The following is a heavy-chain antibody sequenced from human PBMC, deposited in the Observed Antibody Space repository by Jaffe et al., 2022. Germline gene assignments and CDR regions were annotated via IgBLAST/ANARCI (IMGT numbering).Heavy chain of an antibody. CDR3: AKEGAARGTYWFDP. V-gene: IGHV3-23*01. CDR2: ITSGDDT. J-gene: IGHJ5*02. D-gene: IGHD1-26*01. CDR1: GFTFSNYA. Sequence: EVQLLESGGGLVQPGGSLRLSCAASGFTFSNYAISWLRQAPGKGPEWVSAITSGDDTYYADSVKGRFTISRDNSKNTLYLQMNSLRAEDTALYYCAKEGAARGTYWFDPWGQGTLVTVSS.